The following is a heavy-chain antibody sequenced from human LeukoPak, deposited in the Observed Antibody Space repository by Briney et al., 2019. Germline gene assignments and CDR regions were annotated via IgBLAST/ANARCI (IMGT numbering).Heavy chain of an antibody. CDR2: INSDGSST. CDR1: GFTFSSYW. CDR3: ARCWGSGIYLFDAFDI. Sequence: GGSLRLSCAASGFTFSSYWMHWVRQAPGKGLVWVSRINSDGSSTSYADSVKGRFTISRDNAKKSLYLQMNSLRAEDTAVYYCARCWGSGIYLFDAFDIWGQGTMVTVSS. J-gene: IGHJ3*02. V-gene: IGHV3-74*01. D-gene: IGHD1-26*01.